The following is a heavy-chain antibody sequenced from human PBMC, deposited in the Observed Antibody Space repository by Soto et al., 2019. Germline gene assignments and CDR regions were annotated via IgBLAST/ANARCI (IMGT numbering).Heavy chain of an antibody. CDR3: TTDDPINKN. Sequence: PGVSLRLSCAASGFTFSNAWMSWVRQAPGKGLEWVGRIKSKTNGGTTDYAAPVKGRFAISRDDSKNTVYLQMNSLKTEDAAVYYGTTDDPINKNWGQGTLVTV. V-gene: IGHV3-15*01. CDR2: IKSKTNGGTT. J-gene: IGHJ4*02. CDR1: GFTFSNAW.